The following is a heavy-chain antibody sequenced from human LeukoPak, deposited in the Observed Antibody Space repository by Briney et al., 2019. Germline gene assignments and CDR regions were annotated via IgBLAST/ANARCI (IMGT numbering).Heavy chain of an antibody. CDR2: ISYDGSNK. J-gene: IGHJ6*02. Sequence: GGSLRLSCAASGFTFSSYGMHWVRQAPGKGLEWVAVISYDGSNKYYADSVKGRFTISRDNSKNTLYLQMNSLRAEDTAVYYCAKDLSYYDSSGYSPLYYYHYGMDVWGQGTTVTVSS. V-gene: IGHV3-30*18. CDR1: GFTFSSYG. CDR3: AKDLSYYDSSGYSPLYYYHYGMDV. D-gene: IGHD3-22*01.